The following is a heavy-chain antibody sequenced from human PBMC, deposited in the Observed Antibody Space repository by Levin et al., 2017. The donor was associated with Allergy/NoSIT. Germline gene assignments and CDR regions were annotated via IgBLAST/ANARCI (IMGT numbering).Heavy chain of an antibody. CDR3: ARGECAWIGKCYGMAV. CDR2: IHHSGSA. J-gene: IGHJ6*02. CDR1: GASISGGSLY. V-gene: IGHV4-31*03. Sequence: LRLSCTVSGASISGGSLYWSWIRQRPGKGLEWIGFIHHSGSAYYNPSLKSRLTMSLDTSKSQFSLRVTSVTVADTSVYCCARGECAWIGKCYGMAVWGQGTTVIVSS. D-gene: IGHD3-10*01.